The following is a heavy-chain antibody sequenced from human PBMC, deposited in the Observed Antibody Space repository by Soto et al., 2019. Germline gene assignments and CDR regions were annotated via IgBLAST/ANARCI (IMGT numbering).Heavy chain of an antibody. Sequence: SGPTLVNPTETLTLTCTVSGFSLSNARMGVSWIRQPPGKALEWLAHIFSNDEKSYSTSLKSRLTISKDTSKSQVVLTMTNMDPVDPATYYCARARFGVVPYCFDYWGQGTLVTVSS. V-gene: IGHV2-26*01. CDR2: IFSNDEK. J-gene: IGHJ4*02. D-gene: IGHD3-3*01. CDR3: ARARFGVVPYCFDY. CDR1: GFSLSNARMG.